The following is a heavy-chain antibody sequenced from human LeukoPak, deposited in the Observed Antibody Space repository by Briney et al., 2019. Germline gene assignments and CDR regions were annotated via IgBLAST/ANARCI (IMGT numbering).Heavy chain of an antibody. D-gene: IGHD2-21*02. CDR1: GYSFNTYW. CDR2: IYGGDYDT. V-gene: IGHV5-51*01. CDR3: ARARGCYRGDCYADY. J-gene: IGHJ4*02. Sequence: GASLKISCKGSGYSFNTYWIGWVRHIPGKGLEWMGIIYGGDYDTRYSPSFRGQVTISVDKTSSTAYLQWSSLKASDSAIYYCARARGCYRGDCYADYWGQGTLVTVSS.